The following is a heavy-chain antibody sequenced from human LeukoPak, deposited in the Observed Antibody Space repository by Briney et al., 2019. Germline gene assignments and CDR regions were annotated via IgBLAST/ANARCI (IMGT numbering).Heavy chain of an antibody. V-gene: IGHV4-38-2*02. CDR3: TRLFYDHLWGTRRNGWDYFDY. J-gene: IGHJ4*02. CDR2: IYHSGST. CDR1: GYSLSSGYY. D-gene: IGHD3-16*01. Sequence: PPETLSLTCTVSGYSLSSGYYWGWIRQPPGKGLEWSGSIYHSGSTNYNPSLKSRVTISLDTSKNQFSLRLTSVTAADTAVYYCTRLFYDHLWGTRRNGWDYFDYWGQGTLVTVSS.